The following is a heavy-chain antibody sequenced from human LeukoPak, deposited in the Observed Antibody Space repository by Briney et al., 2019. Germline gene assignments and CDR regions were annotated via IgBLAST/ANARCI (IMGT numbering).Heavy chain of an antibody. D-gene: IGHD1-14*01. V-gene: IGHV3-23*01. CDR1: GFTFSSYA. Sequence: GGSLRLSCAASGFTFSSYAMSWVRQAPGKGLEWVSAISGSGGSTYYADSVRGRFTISRDNSKNTLYLQMNSLRAEDTAVYYCAKDNRGETGYFDYWGQGTLVTVSS. J-gene: IGHJ4*02. CDR3: AKDNRGETGYFDY. CDR2: ISGSGGST.